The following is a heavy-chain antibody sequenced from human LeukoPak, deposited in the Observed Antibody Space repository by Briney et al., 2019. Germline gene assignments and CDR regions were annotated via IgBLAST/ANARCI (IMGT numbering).Heavy chain of an antibody. V-gene: IGHV3-7*01. CDR2: IQPDGSEQ. Sequence: GGSLRLSCAASGFTFSSYWMSWVRQAPGQGLEWVGNIQPDGSEQYPVDSVKGRFTISRDNARNSLFLQTNSLRVEDTAVYYCASQSFARFDPWGQGTLVTVSS. J-gene: IGHJ5*02. CDR1: GFTFSSYW. CDR3: ASQSFARFDP. D-gene: IGHD3-16*01.